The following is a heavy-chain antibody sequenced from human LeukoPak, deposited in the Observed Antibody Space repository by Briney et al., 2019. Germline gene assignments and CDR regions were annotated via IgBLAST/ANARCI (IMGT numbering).Heavy chain of an antibody. Sequence: SGTLSLTCAVSGGSISSSNWWSWVRQPPGKGLEWIGEINHSGSTNYNPSLKSRVTISVDTSKNQFSLKLSSVTAADTAVYYCARHRSRGWFDPWGQGTLVTVSS. CDR2: INHSGST. V-gene: IGHV4-4*02. J-gene: IGHJ5*02. D-gene: IGHD1-26*01. CDR1: GGSISSSNW. CDR3: ARHRSRGWFDP.